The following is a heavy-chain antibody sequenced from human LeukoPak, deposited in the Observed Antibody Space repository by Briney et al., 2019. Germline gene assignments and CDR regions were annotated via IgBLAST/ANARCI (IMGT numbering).Heavy chain of an antibody. CDR2: IYTSGST. Sequence: SETLSLTCTVSGGSISSYYWSWIRQPAGKGLEWIGRIYTSGSTNYNPSLKSRVTMSVDTSKNQFSLKLNSVTAADTAVYYCAAEGYYDSSGSGTAIDYWGQGTLVTVSS. CDR3: AAEGYYDSSGSGTAIDY. J-gene: IGHJ4*02. CDR1: GGSISSYY. D-gene: IGHD3-22*01. V-gene: IGHV4-4*07.